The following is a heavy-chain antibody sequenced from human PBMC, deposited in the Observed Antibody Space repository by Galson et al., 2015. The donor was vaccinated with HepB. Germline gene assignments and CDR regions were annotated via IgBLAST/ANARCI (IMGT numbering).Heavy chain of an antibody. Sequence: SLRLSCAASGFTFSSYSMNWVRQAPGKGLEWVSSISSSSSYIYYADSVKGRFTISRDNAKNSLYLQMNSLRAEDTAVYYCARDQRSSGGVYYFDYWGQGTLVTVSS. CDR1: GFTFSSYS. CDR2: ISSSSSYI. CDR3: ARDQRSSGGVYYFDY. D-gene: IGHD6-19*01. J-gene: IGHJ4*02. V-gene: IGHV3-21*01.